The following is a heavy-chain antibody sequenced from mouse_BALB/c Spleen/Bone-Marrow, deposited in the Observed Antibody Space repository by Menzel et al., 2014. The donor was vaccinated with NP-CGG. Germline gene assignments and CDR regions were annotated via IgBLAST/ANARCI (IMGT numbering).Heavy chain of an antibody. D-gene: IGHD1-2*01. J-gene: IGHJ2*01. CDR3: ARSNSISTATDY. CDR1: GYTFTNYD. CDR2: IFPGNGST. Sequence: QVQLQQSGAELVKPGASVKLSCKASGYTFTNYDINWVRQRPEQGLEWIGWIFPGNGSTNYNEKFKGKATLTTDKSSSTVYMQLSRLTSEDSAVYSCARSNSISTATDYWGQGTTLTVSS. V-gene: IGHV1-77*01.